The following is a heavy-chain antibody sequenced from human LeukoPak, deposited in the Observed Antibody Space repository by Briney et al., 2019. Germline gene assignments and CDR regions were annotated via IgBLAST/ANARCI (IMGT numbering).Heavy chain of an antibody. V-gene: IGHV1-46*01. J-gene: IGHJ4*02. CDR3: ARQQGAGEYPFDY. D-gene: IGHD2/OR15-2a*01. Sequence: ASVKVSCKASGYTFTSYYMHWVRQSPGQGLEWMGIINPSDGSTTCAQRFQGRVTLTRDTSTSTVYMELSSLRSEDTAVYYCARQQGAGEYPFDYWGQGTLVTVSS. CDR2: INPSDGST. CDR1: GYTFTSYY.